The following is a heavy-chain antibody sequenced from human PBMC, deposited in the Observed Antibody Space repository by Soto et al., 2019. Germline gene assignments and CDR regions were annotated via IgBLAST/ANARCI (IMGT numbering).Heavy chain of an antibody. V-gene: IGHV4-59*01. CDR2: XXYSGST. J-gene: IGHJ5*02. CDR1: XGXXXXXX. CDR3: ARAGGGCSGGSCYGSNXFDP. D-gene: IGHD2-15*01. Sequence: SETXXLTXXXSXGXXXXXXXXXXXQPXXXGXEWIXXXXYSGSTHYHPSLKSRVTISVDTSKNQFSLKLSSVTAADTAVYYCARAGGGCSGGSCYGSNXFDPWGXGTLVTVSS.